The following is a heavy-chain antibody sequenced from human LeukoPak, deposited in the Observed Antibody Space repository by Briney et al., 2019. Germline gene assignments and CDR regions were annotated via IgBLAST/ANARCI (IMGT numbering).Heavy chain of an antibody. CDR3: AKRGVDTAMFFDY. J-gene: IGHJ4*02. D-gene: IGHD5-18*01. Sequence: GGSLRLSCAASGFTFSSYWMSWVRQAPGKGLEWVANIKQDGSEKYYVDSVEGRFTISRDNSKNTLYLQMNSLRAEDTAVYYCAKRGVDTAMFFDYWGQGTLVTVSS. CDR2: IKQDGSEK. CDR1: GFTFSSYW. V-gene: IGHV3-7*03.